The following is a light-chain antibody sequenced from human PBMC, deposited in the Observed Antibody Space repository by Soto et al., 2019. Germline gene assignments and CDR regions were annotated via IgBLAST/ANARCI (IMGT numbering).Light chain of an antibody. V-gene: IGKV1-39*01. Sequence: DIQMTQSPSFLSASVGDRVTITCRASQSISSYLNWYQQKPGKAPKLLIYAASSLQSGVPSRFSGSGSGTDFTLTISSLQPEDFATYYCQQSYSTLRTFGGGTKLEIK. CDR1: QSISSY. J-gene: IGKJ4*01. CDR2: AAS. CDR3: QQSYSTLRT.